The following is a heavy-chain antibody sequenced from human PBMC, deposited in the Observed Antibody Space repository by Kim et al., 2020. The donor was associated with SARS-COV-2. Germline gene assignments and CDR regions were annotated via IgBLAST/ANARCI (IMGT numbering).Heavy chain of an antibody. CDR2: ISYDGSNK. CDR1: GFTFSSYG. D-gene: IGHD6-13*01. Sequence: GGSLRLSCAASGFTFSSYGMHWVRQAPGKGLEWVAVISYDGSNKYYADSVKGRFTISRDNSKNTLYLQMNSLRAEDTAVYYCAKDPLGVWQQLVSFSLYYYGMDVWGQGTTVTVSS. V-gene: IGHV3-30*18. CDR3: AKDPLGVWQQLVSFSLYYYGMDV. J-gene: IGHJ6*02.